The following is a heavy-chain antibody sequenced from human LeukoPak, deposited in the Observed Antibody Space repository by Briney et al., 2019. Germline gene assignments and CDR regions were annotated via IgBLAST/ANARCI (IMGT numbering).Heavy chain of an antibody. CDR1: GYTFTSYY. V-gene: IGHV1-46*01. CDR3: ARDGHYYYYYMDV. Sequence: ASVKVSCKASGYTFTSYYMHWVRQAPGQGLEWMGIINPSGGSTSYAQKFQGRVTMTRDMSTSTVYMELSRLRSDDTAVYYCARDGHYYYYYMDVWGKGTTVTISS. CDR2: INPSGGST. J-gene: IGHJ6*03.